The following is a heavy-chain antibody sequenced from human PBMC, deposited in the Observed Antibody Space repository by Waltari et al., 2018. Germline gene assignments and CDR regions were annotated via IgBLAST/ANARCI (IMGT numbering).Heavy chain of an antibody. CDR3: ARDQDWGLFGHLELLHAFDI. J-gene: IGHJ3*02. V-gene: IGHV3-48*04. D-gene: IGHD3-10*01. CDR2: ISSSSSTI. Sequence: EVQLVESGGGLVQPGGSLRLSCAASGFTFSSYSMNWVSQAPGKGLEWVSYISSSSSTIYYADSVKGRFTISRDNAKNSLYLQMNSLRAEDTAVYYCARDQDWGLFGHLELLHAFDIWGQGTMVTVSS. CDR1: GFTFSSYS.